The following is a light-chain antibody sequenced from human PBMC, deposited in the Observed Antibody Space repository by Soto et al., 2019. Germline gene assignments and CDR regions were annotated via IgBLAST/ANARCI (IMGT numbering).Light chain of an antibody. J-gene: IGKJ5*01. V-gene: IGKV3-15*01. CDR3: QQYNDWPPIT. CDR1: QSVSSSY. CDR2: DAS. Sequence: EIVLTQSPGTLSLSPGERATLSCRASQSVSSSYLAWYQQKPGQAPRLLIYDASTRATVIPARFSGSGSGTEFTLTISSLQSEDFAVYYCQQYNDWPPITFGQGTRLE.